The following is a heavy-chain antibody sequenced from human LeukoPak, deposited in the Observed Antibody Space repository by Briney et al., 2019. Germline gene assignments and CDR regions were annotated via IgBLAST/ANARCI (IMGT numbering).Heavy chain of an antibody. Sequence: SETLSLTCAVYGGSFSGYYWSWIRQPPGKGLEWIGEINHSGSTNYNPSLKSRVTISVDTSKNQFSLKLSSVTDADTAVYYCARVAARLRPVDYWGQGTLVTVSS. CDR3: ARVAARLRPVDY. D-gene: IGHD6-6*01. J-gene: IGHJ4*02. V-gene: IGHV4-34*01. CDR2: INHSGST. CDR1: GGSFSGYY.